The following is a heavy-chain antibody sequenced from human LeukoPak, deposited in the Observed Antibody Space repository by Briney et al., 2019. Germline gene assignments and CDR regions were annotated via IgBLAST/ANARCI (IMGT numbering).Heavy chain of an antibody. CDR3: ARESGSYFWFDP. Sequence: SETLSLTCAVYGGSFSGYYWSWIRQPPGKGLEWIGEINHSGSTNYNPSLKSRVTISVGTSKNQFSLKLSSVTAADTAVYYCARESGSYFWFDPWGQGTLVTVSS. D-gene: IGHD1-26*01. V-gene: IGHV4-34*01. CDR1: GGSFSGYY. CDR2: INHSGST. J-gene: IGHJ5*02.